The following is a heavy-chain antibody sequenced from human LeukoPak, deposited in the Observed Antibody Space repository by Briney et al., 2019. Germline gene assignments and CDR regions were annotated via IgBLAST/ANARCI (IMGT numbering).Heavy chain of an antibody. CDR1: GYTFTSYG. CDR3: ARDSEPIVVVVAATQDFDY. Sequence: ASVKVSCKASGYTFTSYGISWVRQAPGQGLEWMGWISAYNGNTNYAQKLQGRVTMTTDTSTSTAYMELRSLRSDDTAVHYCARDSEPIVVVVAATQDFDYWGQGTLVTVSS. CDR2: ISAYNGNT. D-gene: IGHD2-15*01. J-gene: IGHJ4*02. V-gene: IGHV1-18*01.